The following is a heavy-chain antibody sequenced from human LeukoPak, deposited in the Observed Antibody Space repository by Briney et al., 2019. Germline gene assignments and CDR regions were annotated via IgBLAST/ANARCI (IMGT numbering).Heavy chain of an antibody. CDR2: IKKDGSEE. J-gene: IGHJ4*02. V-gene: IGHV3-7*03. Sequence: PGGSLRLSCAASGFTSSSYWMSWVRQAPGKGLEWVANIKKDGSEEYYVDSVKGRFTISRDNAKNSLYLQMNSLRGEDTAVYYCARGLYSSTTYYFDYWGQGTLVTVSS. CDR1: GFTSSSYW. D-gene: IGHD6-13*01. CDR3: ARGLYSSTTYYFDY.